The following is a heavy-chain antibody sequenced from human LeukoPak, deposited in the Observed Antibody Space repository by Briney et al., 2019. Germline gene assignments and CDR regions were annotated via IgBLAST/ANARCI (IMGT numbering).Heavy chain of an antibody. D-gene: IGHD6-13*01. J-gene: IGHJ3*02. CDR2: ISNGDGTI. Sequence: PGGSLRLSCAASGFTFSTYEMNWVRQAPGKGLEWVSYISNGDGTIKYADSVKGRFTISRDNAKNSLYLQMNSLRVEDTAVYYCARVGYSRSWHSGSAFDIWGQGTMVTVSS. CDR1: GFTFSTYE. V-gene: IGHV3-48*03. CDR3: ARVGYSRSWHSGSAFDI.